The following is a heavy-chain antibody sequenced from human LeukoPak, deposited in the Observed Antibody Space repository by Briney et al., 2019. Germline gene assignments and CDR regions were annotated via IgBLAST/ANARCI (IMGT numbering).Heavy chain of an antibody. V-gene: IGHV3-21*01. CDR2: ISSSSSYI. J-gene: IGHJ4*02. D-gene: IGHD5-18*01. Sequence: GGSLRLSCAASGFTFSSYAMSWVRQAPGKGPEWVSAISSSSSYIYYADSVKGRFTISRDNAKNSLYLQMNSLRAEDTAVYYCARDGNEGYSVASNFDYWGQGTLVTVSS. CDR1: GFTFSSYA. CDR3: ARDGNEGYSVASNFDY.